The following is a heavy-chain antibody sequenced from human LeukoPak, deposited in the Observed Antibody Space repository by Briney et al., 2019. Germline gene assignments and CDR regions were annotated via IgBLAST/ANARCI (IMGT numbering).Heavy chain of an antibody. CDR2: ISYDGSNK. Sequence: GGSLRLSCAASGFTFSSYAMHWVRQAPGKGLEWVAVISYDGSNKYYADSVKGRFTISRDNSKNTLYLQMNSLRAEDTAVYYCAKDPTYVAMVPHFDYWGQGTLVTVSS. D-gene: IGHD5-18*01. CDR1: GFTFSSYA. J-gene: IGHJ4*02. V-gene: IGHV3-30-3*01. CDR3: AKDPTYVAMVPHFDY.